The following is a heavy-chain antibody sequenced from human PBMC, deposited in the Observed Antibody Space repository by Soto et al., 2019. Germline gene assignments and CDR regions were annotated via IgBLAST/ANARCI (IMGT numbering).Heavy chain of an antibody. J-gene: IGHJ6*03. V-gene: IGHV3-72*01. CDR2: TRNKANSYTT. D-gene: IGHD2-8*01. CDR1: GSTFRSYW. Sequence: GGSLRLSCAASGSTFRSYWMSWVRQAPGMGLEWVGRTRNKANSYTTEYAASVKGRFTISRDDSKNSLYLQMNSLKTEDTAVYYCARAMTNSGYYYYYMDVWGKGTTVTVSS. CDR3: ARAMTNSGYYYYYMDV.